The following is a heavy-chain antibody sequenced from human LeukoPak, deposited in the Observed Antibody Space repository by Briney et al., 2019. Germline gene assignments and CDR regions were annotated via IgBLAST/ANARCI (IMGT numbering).Heavy chain of an antibody. Sequence: GGSLRLSCAASGFTFSSYNMNWVRQAPGKGLEWVSYISDSSTTIYYADSVKGRFTISRDNAKNSLYLQMNSLRAEDTAVYYCAKDHSVWFGELNYWGQGTLVTVSS. CDR1: GFTFSSYN. CDR2: ISDSSTTI. J-gene: IGHJ4*02. D-gene: IGHD3-10*01. CDR3: AKDHSVWFGELNY. V-gene: IGHV3-48*01.